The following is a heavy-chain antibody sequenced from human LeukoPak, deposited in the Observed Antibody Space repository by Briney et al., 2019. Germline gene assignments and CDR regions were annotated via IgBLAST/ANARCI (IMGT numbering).Heavy chain of an antibody. CDR1: GSTFTGYY. CDR3: ARGRAAAALSWFDP. D-gene: IGHD6-13*01. J-gene: IGHJ5*02. V-gene: IGHV1-2*02. Sequence: ASVKVSCKASGSTFTGYYMHWVRQAPGQGLEWMGWINPKSGGTNYAQKFQGRLTMTRDTSISTAYMELSRLRSDDTAVYYCARGRAAAALSWFDPWGQGTLVTVSS. CDR2: INPKSGGT.